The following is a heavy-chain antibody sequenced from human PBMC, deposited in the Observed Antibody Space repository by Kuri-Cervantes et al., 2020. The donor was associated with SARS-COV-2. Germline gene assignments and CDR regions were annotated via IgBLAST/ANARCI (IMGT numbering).Heavy chain of an antibody. J-gene: IGHJ6*02. CDR1: GFTFSSYG. CDR2: IWYDGSNK. V-gene: IGHV3-33*01. Sequence: GGSLRLSCAASGFTFSSYGMHWVRQAPGKGLEWVAVIWYDGSNKYYADSVKGRFTISRDNSKNTLYLQMNSLRAEDTAVYYCARDSYGDIYYYYGMDVWGQGTTVTVSS. D-gene: IGHD4-17*01. CDR3: ARDSYGDIYYYYGMDV.